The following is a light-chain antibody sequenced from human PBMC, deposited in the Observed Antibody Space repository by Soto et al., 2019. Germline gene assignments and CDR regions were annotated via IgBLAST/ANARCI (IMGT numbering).Light chain of an antibody. CDR1: SSDVGGYSS. CDR2: EVS. Sequence: QSVLTQPPSASGSPGQSVTISCTGTSSDVGGYSSVSWYQQHPGKAPKLIIYEVSKRPSGVPDRFSGSESGNTASLTVSGLQADFVAYYYSSSYAARNIPPYVFVTGTKLPVL. V-gene: IGLV2-8*01. CDR3: SSYAARNIPPYV. J-gene: IGLJ1*01.